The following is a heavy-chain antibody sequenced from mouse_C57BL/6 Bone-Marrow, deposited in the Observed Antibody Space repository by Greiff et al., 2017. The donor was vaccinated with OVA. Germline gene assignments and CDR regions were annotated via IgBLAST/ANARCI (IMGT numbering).Heavy chain of an antibody. CDR1: GFNITNSY. D-gene: IGHD2-13*01. CDR3: ASGDGWGFAY. J-gene: IGHJ3*01. V-gene: IGHV14-3*01. Sequence: EVQLQQSGAELVRPGASVKLSCTASGFNITNSYMPWVKQRPEQGLEWIGRIDPANGNTNYAAKFQGKATLTADTSSNTAYLQLSSLTSEDTAIYYCASGDGWGFAYWGQGTLVTVSA. CDR2: IDPANGNT.